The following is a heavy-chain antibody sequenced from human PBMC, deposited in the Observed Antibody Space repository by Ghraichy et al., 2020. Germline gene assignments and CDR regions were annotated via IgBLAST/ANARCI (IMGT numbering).Heavy chain of an antibody. CDR2: IYYSGST. D-gene: IGHD1-1*01. Sequence: SQTLSLTCTVSGGSISSSNYYWGWIRQPPGKGLEWIGSIYYSGSTYYNPSLKSRVTISVDTSKNQFSLKLSSVTAADTAVYYCRLAGTTGTLGNLVDYWGQGTLVTVSS. CDR3: RLAGTTGTLGNLVDY. V-gene: IGHV4-39*01. CDR1: GGSISSSNYY. J-gene: IGHJ4*02.